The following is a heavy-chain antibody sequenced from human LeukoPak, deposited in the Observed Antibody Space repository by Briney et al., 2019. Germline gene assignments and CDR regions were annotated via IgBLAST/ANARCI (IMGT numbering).Heavy chain of an antibody. V-gene: IGHV5-51*01. CDR2: IYPGDSDT. CDR3: ARVAYYESSGCDILDY. CDR1: GYSLTGYW. Sequence: GESLKIPCKSFGYSLTGYWIGWVRQRPGKGLEWMGIIYPGDSDTRYSPSFQGQVTISADKSISTVYLQWSSLKFSDNAMYYCARVAYYESSGCDILDYWGQGTLVTVSS. D-gene: IGHD3-22*01. J-gene: IGHJ4*02.